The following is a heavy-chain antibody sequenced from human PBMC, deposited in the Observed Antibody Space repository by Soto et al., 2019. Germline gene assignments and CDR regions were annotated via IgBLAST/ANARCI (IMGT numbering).Heavy chain of an antibody. Sequence: SETLSLTGTVSGGSISSGGYYWSWIRQHPGKGLEWIGYIYYSGSTYYNPSLKSRVTISVDTSKNQFSLKLSSVAAADTAVYYCARKISSHNIWGYYYYGMDVWGQGTTVTVSS. CDR1: GGSISSGGYY. V-gene: IGHV4-31*03. CDR2: IYYSGST. D-gene: IGHD3-16*01. CDR3: ARKISSHNIWGYYYYGMDV. J-gene: IGHJ6*02.